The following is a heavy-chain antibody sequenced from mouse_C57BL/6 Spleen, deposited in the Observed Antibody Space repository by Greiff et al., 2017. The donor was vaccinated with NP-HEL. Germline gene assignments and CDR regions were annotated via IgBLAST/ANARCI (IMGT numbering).Heavy chain of an antibody. J-gene: IGHJ1*03. Sequence: ESGPGLVKPSQSLSLTCSVTGYSITSGYYWNWIRQFPGNKLEWMSYINYDGSNNYNPSLKNRISITRDTSKNQFFLKLNSVTTEDTATYYCATYYYDYWYFDVWGTGTTVTVSS. D-gene: IGHD1-1*01. CDR1: GYSITSGYY. CDR2: INYDGSN. CDR3: ATYYYDYWYFDV. V-gene: IGHV3-6*01.